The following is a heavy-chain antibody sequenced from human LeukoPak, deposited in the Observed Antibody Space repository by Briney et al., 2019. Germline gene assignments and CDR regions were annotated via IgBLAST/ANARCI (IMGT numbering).Heavy chain of an antibody. Sequence: GGSLRLSCAASGFTVSSNYMSWVRQAPGKGLEWVSVIYSGGSTYYADSVKGRFTISRDNSKNTLYLQMNSLRAEDTAVYYCARPRRYCSGGSCAFGYWGQGTLVTVSS. V-gene: IGHV3-66*04. D-gene: IGHD2-15*01. J-gene: IGHJ4*02. CDR1: GFTVSSNY. CDR2: IYSGGST. CDR3: ARPRRYCSGGSCAFGY.